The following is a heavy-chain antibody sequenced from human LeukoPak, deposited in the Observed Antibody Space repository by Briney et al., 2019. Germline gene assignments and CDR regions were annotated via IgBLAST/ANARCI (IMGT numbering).Heavy chain of an antibody. CDR1: GYCFPTYW. CDR3: ARPPSRGYSSSFEY. J-gene: IGHJ4*02. V-gene: IGHV5-51*01. CDR2: IYPDESNN. Sequence: GESLQISCKGSGYCFPTYWSAWVRQLPGKGLEWMGIIYPDESNNRYSPSFQGQVTISADEPISTAYLQWSSLKASDTAMYYCARPPSRGYSSSFEYWGQGTLVTVSS. D-gene: IGHD2-2*03.